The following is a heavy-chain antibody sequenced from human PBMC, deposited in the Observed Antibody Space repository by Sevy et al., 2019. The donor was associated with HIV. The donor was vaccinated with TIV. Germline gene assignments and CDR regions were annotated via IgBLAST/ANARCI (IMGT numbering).Heavy chain of an antibody. D-gene: IGHD6-19*01. CDR2: IFSDGSTT. CDR3: SRESGSDWYLDY. Sequence: GGSLRLSCAVSGITFSNYGMHGVRQAPCKGLEWVAVIFSDGSTTYYADSVKGRFTISRDNSKNTLYLQMHSLRVEDTGVYYCSRESGSDWYLDYWGQGTLVTVSS. CDR1: GITFSNYG. V-gene: IGHV3-33*01. J-gene: IGHJ4*02.